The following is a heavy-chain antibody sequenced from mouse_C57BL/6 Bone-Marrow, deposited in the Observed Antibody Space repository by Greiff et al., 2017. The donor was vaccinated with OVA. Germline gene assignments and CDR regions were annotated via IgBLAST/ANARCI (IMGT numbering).Heavy chain of an antibody. J-gene: IGHJ4*01. Sequence: QVTLKESGPGILQPSQTLSLTCSFSGFSLSTFGMGVGWIRPPSGKGLEWLAHIWWDDDKYYNPALKSRLTISKDTSKNQVFLKIANVDTADTATYYCALYYDYDGMGWDAMDYWGQGTSVTVSS. CDR3: ALYYDYDGMGWDAMDY. CDR1: GFSLSTFGMG. V-gene: IGHV8-8*01. D-gene: IGHD2-4*01. CDR2: IWWDDDK.